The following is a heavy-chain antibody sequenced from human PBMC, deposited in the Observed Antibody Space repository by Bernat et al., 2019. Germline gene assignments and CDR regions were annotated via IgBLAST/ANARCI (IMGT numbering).Heavy chain of an antibody. D-gene: IGHD2-15*01. J-gene: IGHJ4*02. CDR2: ISAYNGNT. Sequence: QVQLVQSGAEVKKPGASVKVSCKASGYTFTSYGISWVRQAPGQGLEWMGWISAYNGNTNYAQKLQGRDPMTTDTSTSTAYMELRSLRSDDTAVYYCARDCSGGSCYPDQYYFDYWGQGTLVTVSS. CDR3: ARDCSGGSCYPDQYYFDY. V-gene: IGHV1-18*01. CDR1: GYTFTSYG.